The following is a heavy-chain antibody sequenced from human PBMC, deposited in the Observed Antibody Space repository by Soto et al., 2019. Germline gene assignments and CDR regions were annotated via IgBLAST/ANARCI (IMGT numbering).Heavy chain of an antibody. J-gene: IGHJ5*02. V-gene: IGHV1-69*13. CDR2: IIPIFGTA. Sequence: SVKVSCKASGGTFSSYAISWVRQAPGQGLEWMGGIIPIFGTANYAQKFQGRVTITADESTSTAYMELSSLRSEDTAVYYCARDLVCSGGSCYSGTKAWFDPWGQGTLVTVSS. D-gene: IGHD2-15*01. CDR3: ARDLVCSGGSCYSGTKAWFDP. CDR1: GGTFSSYA.